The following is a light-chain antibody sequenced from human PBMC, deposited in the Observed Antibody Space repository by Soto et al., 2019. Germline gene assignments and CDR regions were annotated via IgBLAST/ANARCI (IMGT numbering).Light chain of an antibody. CDR1: SSDVGGYNY. V-gene: IGLV2-8*01. Sequence: QSAPTQPPSASGSPGQSVTFSCTGTSSDVGGYNYVSWYQQYPGKAPKLMIYEVYKRPSGVPDRYPGSKSGNTPALPVSGRQREGEGGYCCSVLAAGSTGVFGGGTTLPVL. CDR3: SVLAAGSTGV. J-gene: IGLJ2*01. CDR2: EVY.